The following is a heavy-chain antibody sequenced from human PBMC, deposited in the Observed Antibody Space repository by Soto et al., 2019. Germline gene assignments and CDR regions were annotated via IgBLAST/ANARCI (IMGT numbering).Heavy chain of an antibody. D-gene: IGHD1-26*01. CDR3: AKGGEVGGVLGDH. V-gene: IGHV3-30*18. Sequence: QVQLVESGGGVVQPGTSLRLSCEASGLAFNKFGMHWVRQAPGKGLEWVAFISYDGSYQYYADSVQGRLTITRDNSMNTLNMQLNSLRREDTAVYYCAKGGEVGGVLGDHWGQGTLVTVSS. J-gene: IGHJ4*02. CDR2: ISYDGSYQ. CDR1: GLAFNKFG.